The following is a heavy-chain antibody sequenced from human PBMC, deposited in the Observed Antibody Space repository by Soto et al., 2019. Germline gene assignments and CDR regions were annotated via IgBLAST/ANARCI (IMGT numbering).Heavy chain of an antibody. J-gene: IGHJ5*02. Sequence: PSETLSLTCPVSGGSISGSSYYWGWIRQPPGKGLEWIGSIFYSGSTYYNPSLNSRVTISLDTSKNQFSLKLSSVTAADTAVYYCAIPGYCRGGSCCRVWFDPWGQGTLVTVSS. CDR3: AIPGYCRGGSCCRVWFDP. V-gene: IGHV4-39*01. CDR2: IFYSGST. CDR1: GGSISGSSYY. D-gene: IGHD2-15*01.